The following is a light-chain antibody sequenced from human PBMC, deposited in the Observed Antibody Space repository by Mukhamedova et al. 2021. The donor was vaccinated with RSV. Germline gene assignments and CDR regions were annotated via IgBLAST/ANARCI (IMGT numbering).Light chain of an antibody. CDR1: SSNIGNNY. V-gene: IGLV1-51*01. Sequence: GSSSNIGNNYVSWYQQLPGTAPKLLIYDNNKRPSGIPDRFSGSKSGTSATLGITGLQTGDEADYYCGTWDSSLSAYVSGTGTKVTV. CDR3: GTWDSSLSAYV. J-gene: IGLJ1*01. CDR2: DNN.